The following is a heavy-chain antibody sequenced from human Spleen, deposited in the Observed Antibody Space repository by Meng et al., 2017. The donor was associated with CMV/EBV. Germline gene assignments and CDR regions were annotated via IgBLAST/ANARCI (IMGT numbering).Heavy chain of an antibody. D-gene: IGHD3-16*01. CDR2: MYYTGST. CDR1: GGSITSGSYY. CDR3: ARRTQIRGGWAFNY. J-gene: IGHJ4*02. Sequence: SGGSITSGSYYWTWIRQHPGMGLEWIGYMYYTGSTYYNPSLKSRVAISADTSKNQFSLELRSLTAADTAVYYCARRTQIRGGWAFNYWGQGTLVTVSS. V-gene: IGHV4-31*02.